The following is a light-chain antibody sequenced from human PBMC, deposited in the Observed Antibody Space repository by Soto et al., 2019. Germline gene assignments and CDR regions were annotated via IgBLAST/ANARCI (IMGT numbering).Light chain of an antibody. Sequence: DIQMTQSHSTLSASVGDRVTITCRANQSISAWVAWYQQKPGKAHKLLIYQASRLESGVPSRFSGSGAGTEFTLTISSLQPDDCATYYCQQYNSSPWTFGQGTKVDIK. CDR2: QAS. CDR1: QSISAW. V-gene: IGKV1-5*03. J-gene: IGKJ1*01. CDR3: QQYNSSPWT.